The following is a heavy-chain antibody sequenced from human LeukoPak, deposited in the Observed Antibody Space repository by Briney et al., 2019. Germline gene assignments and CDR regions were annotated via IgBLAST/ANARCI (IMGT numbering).Heavy chain of an antibody. J-gene: IGHJ6*03. CDR1: GYTFTSYG. Sequence: ASVKVSCKASGYTFTSYGISWVRQAPGQGLEWMGLNSAYNGNTNYAQKLQVRVTMTTDTSTSTAYMELRSLRSDDTAVYYCARESGSGWYRYYYYYMDVWGKGTTVTVSS. V-gene: IGHV1-18*01. D-gene: IGHD6-19*01. CDR2: NSAYNGNT. CDR3: ARESGSGWYRYYYYYMDV.